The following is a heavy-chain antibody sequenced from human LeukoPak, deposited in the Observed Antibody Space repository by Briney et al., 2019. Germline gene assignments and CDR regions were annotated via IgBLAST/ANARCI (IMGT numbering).Heavy chain of an antibody. CDR2: IFWNDDT. CDR3: AHRHGSIQRTFDY. D-gene: IGHD5-18*01. V-gene: IGHV2-5*01. J-gene: IGHJ4*02. Sequence: SGPTLVNPTQTLTLTFTFSVFSLSTSGVGVGWILQPPGKSLEWLALIFWNDDTRYTPSPKSRLTITTDTSKNQVVLTMTNMDPVDTATYYCAHRHGSIQRTFDYWGQGTLVTVSS. CDR1: VFSLSTSGVG.